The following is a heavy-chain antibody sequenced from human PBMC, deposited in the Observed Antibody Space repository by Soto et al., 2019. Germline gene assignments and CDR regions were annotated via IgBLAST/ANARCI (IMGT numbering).Heavy chain of an antibody. V-gene: IGHV3-33*01. CDR3: ARDRLVPYGYGMDV. D-gene: IGHD2-2*01. CDR2: IWFDGSKK. CDR1: GFTFRSYG. J-gene: IGHJ6*02. Sequence: GGSLRLSCASSGFTFRSYGIHWVRQAPGKGLEWVALIWFDGSKKYYVDSVKGRFAVSRDNSKNTLYLQMNSLRVEDTAVYYCARDRLVPYGYGMDVWGQGTTVTVSS.